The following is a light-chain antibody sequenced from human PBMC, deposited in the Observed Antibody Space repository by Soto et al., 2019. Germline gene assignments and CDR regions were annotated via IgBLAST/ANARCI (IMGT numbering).Light chain of an antibody. J-gene: IGKJ1*01. CDR1: QSVSRN. Sequence: EIVMTQSPATLSVSPGERATLSCRASQSVSRNLAWYQQKPGQAPRLLIYGASTRATGIPDRFSGSGSGTEFTLTISSRQSEDFAVYYCQQYNNWPLTFGQGTKVEIK. CDR2: GAS. CDR3: QQYNNWPLT. V-gene: IGKV3-15*01.